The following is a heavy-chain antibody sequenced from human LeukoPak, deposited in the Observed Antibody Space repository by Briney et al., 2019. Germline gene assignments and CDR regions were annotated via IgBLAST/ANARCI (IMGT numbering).Heavy chain of an antibody. D-gene: IGHD1-26*01. CDR3: ARTVRGYYFNA. J-gene: IGHJ5*02. V-gene: IGHV4-59*01. Sequence: SETLSLTCTVSGGSINSYYWSWIRQLPGKGLEWIGYVAYSGSTNYNPSLKSRVTISLDTSKNQFSLKLSSVTVADTAVYYCARTVRGYYFNAWGPGTLVTASS. CDR1: GGSINSYY. CDR2: VAYSGST.